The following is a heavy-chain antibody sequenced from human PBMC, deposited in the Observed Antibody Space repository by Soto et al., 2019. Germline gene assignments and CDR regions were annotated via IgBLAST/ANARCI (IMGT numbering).Heavy chain of an antibody. J-gene: IGHJ4*02. V-gene: IGHV4-4*07. CDR1: GGSINFYY. Sequence: PSETLSLTCTVSGGSINFYYWSWIRQPAGKGLEWIGRIYTSGSANYNPSLKSRVTMSVDTSKNQLSLKLRSVTAADSAIYYCTRDRSEGSGRYFWVDSWGQGILVTVYS. CDR2: IYTSGSA. D-gene: IGHD1-26*01. CDR3: TRDRSEGSGRYFWVDS.